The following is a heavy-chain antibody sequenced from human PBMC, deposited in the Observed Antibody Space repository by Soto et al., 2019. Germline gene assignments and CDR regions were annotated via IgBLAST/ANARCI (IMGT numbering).Heavy chain of an antibody. CDR2: ISGTGNTA. D-gene: IGHD6-13*01. Sequence: EVQLLESGGGLVQPGGSLRLSCAASGFTFSRFPMTWVRQAPGKGLEWVSAISGTGNTAYYTDSVKGRFTSSRDNSKNMLFLQMNSLGADDTALYYCVTTPRGMHLVLEYFQHWGPGTLVTVSS. J-gene: IGHJ1*01. CDR1: GFTFSRFP. CDR3: VTTPRGMHLVLEYFQH. V-gene: IGHV3-23*01.